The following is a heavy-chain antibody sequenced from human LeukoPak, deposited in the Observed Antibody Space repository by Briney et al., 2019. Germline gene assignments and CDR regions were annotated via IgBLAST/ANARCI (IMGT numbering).Heavy chain of an antibody. CDR2: ISSSSSYI. V-gene: IGHV3-21*01. CDR1: GFTFSSYS. Sequence: GGSLRLSCAASGFTFSSYSMNWVRQAPGKGLEGVSSISSSSSYIYYADSVKGRFTISRDNAKNSLYLQMNSLRVEDTAVYYCATGGALGGHFPYWGQGTLVTVSS. D-gene: IGHD1-26*01. J-gene: IGHJ4*02. CDR3: ATGGALGGHFPY.